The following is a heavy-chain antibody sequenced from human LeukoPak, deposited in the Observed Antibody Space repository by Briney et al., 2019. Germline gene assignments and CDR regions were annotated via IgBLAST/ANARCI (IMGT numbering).Heavy chain of an antibody. Sequence: EGSLRLSCAASGFTFSSYGRHWVRQAPGKGLEWMAVIWYDGSNKYYADSVKGRFTISRDNSKNTLYLQMNSLRAEDTAVYYCAKDYGSGWYYYFDYWGQGTLVTVSS. J-gene: IGHJ4*02. D-gene: IGHD6-19*01. CDR2: IWYDGSNK. CDR3: AKDYGSGWYYYFDY. CDR1: GFTFSSYG. V-gene: IGHV3-33*06.